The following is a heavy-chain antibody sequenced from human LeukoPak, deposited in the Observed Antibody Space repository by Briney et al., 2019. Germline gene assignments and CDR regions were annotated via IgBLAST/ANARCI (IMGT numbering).Heavy chain of an antibody. CDR3: ARLNGTGYSSGWYDDWFDP. CDR2: IYYSGST. V-gene: IGHV4-59*08. CDR1: GGSISSYY. J-gene: IGHJ5*02. Sequence: SETLSLTCTVSGGSISSYYWSWIRQPPGKGLEWIGYIYYSGSTNYNPSLKSRVTISVDTSKNQFSLRLSSVTAADTAVYYCARLNGTGYSSGWYDDWFDPWGQGTLVTVSS. D-gene: IGHD6-19*01.